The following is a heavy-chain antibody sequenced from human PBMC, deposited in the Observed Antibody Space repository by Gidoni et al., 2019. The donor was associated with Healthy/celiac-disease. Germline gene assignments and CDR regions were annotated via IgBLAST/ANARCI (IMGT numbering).Heavy chain of an antibody. CDR1: GGSFSGYY. J-gene: IGHJ4*02. Sequence: QVQLQQWGAGLLKPSETLSLTCAVSGGSFSGYYWSWIRQPPGKGLEWIGEINHSGSTNYNPSRKSRVTISVDTSKNQFSLKLSSVTAADTAVYYCARGELSSSWPYYFDYWGQGTLVTVSS. CDR2: INHSGST. V-gene: IGHV4-34*01. D-gene: IGHD6-13*01. CDR3: ARGELSSSWPYYFDY.